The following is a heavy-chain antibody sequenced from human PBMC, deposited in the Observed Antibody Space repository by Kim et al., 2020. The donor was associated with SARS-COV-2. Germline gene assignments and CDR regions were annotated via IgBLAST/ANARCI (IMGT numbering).Heavy chain of an antibody. CDR1: GYTFTSYD. CDR2: MNPNSGNT. J-gene: IGHJ6*02. Sequence: ASVKVSCKASGYTFTSYDINWVRQATGQGLEWMGWMNPNSGNTGYAQKFQGRVTMTRNTSISTAYMELSSLRSEDTAVYYCARSGPHYYDSSGYTGYYGMDVWGQGNTVTVSS. V-gene: IGHV1-8*01. D-gene: IGHD3-22*01. CDR3: ARSGPHYYDSSGYTGYYGMDV.